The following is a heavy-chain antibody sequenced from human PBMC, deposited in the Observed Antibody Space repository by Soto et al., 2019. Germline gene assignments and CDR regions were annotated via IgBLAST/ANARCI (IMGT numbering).Heavy chain of an antibody. Sequence: GGSLRLSCADSGFTFSSYAMHWVRQAPGKGLEWVAVISYDGSNKCYADSVEGRFTISRDNSKNTLYLQMNSLRAEDTAVYYCARGPVLWAVGAFDIWGQGTMVTVSS. V-gene: IGHV3-30-3*01. J-gene: IGHJ3*02. CDR2: ISYDGSNK. CDR3: ARGPVLWAVGAFDI. CDR1: GFTFSSYA. D-gene: IGHD2-21*01.